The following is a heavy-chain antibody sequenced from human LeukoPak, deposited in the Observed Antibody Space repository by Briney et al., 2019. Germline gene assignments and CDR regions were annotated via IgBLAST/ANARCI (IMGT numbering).Heavy chain of an antibody. CDR2: INHSGST. D-gene: IGHD5-24*01. Sequence: SETLSLICAVYGGSFSDYYWSWIRQSPGKGLEWIGEINHSGSTNYNPSLKSRVTISVDTSKNQFSLKLSSVTAADTAVYYCAGALHGSMDVWGKGTTVTVSS. CDR3: AGALHGSMDV. CDR1: GGSFSDYY. J-gene: IGHJ6*04. V-gene: IGHV4-34*01.